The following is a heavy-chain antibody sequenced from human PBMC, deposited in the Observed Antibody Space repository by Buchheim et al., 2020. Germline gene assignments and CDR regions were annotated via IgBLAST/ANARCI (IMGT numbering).Heavy chain of an antibody. J-gene: IGHJ4*02. Sequence: EVQLVESGGGLVQPGGSLRLSCAASGFTFSSYSMNWVRQAPGKGLEWVSYISRSSSTIYYADSVKGRFTISRDNAKNSLYRQMNSLRAEDTAVYYCARAPHTTVVDYWGQGTL. CDR1: GFTFSSYS. CDR3: ARAPHTTVVDY. CDR2: ISRSSSTI. D-gene: IGHD4-17*01. V-gene: IGHV3-48*01.